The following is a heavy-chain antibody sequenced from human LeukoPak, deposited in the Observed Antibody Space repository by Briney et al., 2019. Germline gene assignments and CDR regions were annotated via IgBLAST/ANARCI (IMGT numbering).Heavy chain of an antibody. CDR3: ARVDGSCAGGSCPSGNWFDP. V-gene: IGHV4-61*02. Sequence: SQTLSLTCQVSGGSISSGRHYWSWIRQPAGKGLEWIGRIYASGSTNYNPSLKSRVTISLDTSKNQFSLKLSSVTAADTAVYYCARVDGSCAGGSCPSGNWFDPWGQGTLVTVSS. CDR1: GGSISSGRHY. D-gene: IGHD2-15*01. J-gene: IGHJ5*02. CDR2: IYASGST.